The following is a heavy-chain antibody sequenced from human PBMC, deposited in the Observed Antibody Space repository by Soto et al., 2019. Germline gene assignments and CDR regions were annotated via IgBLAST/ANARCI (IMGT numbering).Heavy chain of an antibody. CDR1: GYTFTSYD. CDR2: MNPNSGNT. V-gene: IGHV1-8*01. J-gene: IGHJ3*02. CDR3: ASCFRGSGGSCPPDAFDI. D-gene: IGHD2-15*01. Sequence: ASVKVSCKASGYTFTSYDINWVRQATGQGLEWMGWMNPNSGNTGYAQKFQGRVTMTRNTSISTAYMELSSLRSEDTAVYYCASCFRGSGGSCPPDAFDIWGQGTMVTV.